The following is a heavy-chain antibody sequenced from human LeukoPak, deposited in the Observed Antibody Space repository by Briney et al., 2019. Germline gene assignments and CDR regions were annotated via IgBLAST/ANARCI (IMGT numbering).Heavy chain of an antibody. J-gene: IGHJ4*02. CDR2: IIPIFGTA. Sequence: SVKVSCKASGGTFISYAISWVRQAPGQGLKWMGRIIPIFGTANYAQEFQGRVTITTDESTSTAYMELSSLRSEDTAVYYCARERTQGLYYFDYWGQGTLVTVSS. CDR1: GGTFISYA. V-gene: IGHV1-69*05. CDR3: ARERTQGLYYFDY.